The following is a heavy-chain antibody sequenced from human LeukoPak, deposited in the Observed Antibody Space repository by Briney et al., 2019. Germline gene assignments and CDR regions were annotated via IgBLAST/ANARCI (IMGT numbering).Heavy chain of an antibody. D-gene: IGHD3-22*01. CDR2: INSDGTSV. V-gene: IGHV3-74*01. J-gene: IGHJ6*01. CDR1: GFSFSSYW. CDR3: GRSHDYDSSGNFYYYYAMDG. Sequence: GGSLRLSCAASGFSFSSYWMHWVRQAPGRGLVWVSLINSDGTSVSYADSVKGRFTISRDNAKNTLYLQMNSLRAEDTGVYYCGRSHDYDSSGNFYYYYAMDGWVQGTKVTVSS.